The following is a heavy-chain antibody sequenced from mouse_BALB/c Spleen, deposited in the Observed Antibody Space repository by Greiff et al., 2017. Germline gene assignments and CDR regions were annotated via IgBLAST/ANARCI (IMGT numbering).Heavy chain of an antibody. D-gene: IGHD2-1*01. CDR2: ISYSGST. Sequence: EVKLVESGPGLVKPSQSLSLTCTVTGYSITSDYAWNWIRQFPGNKLEWMGYISYSGSTSYNPSLKSRISITRDTSKNQFFLQLNSVTTEDTATYYCAIYYGNYPWFAYWGQGTLVTVSA. J-gene: IGHJ3*01. CDR3: AIYYGNYPWFAY. CDR1: GYSITSDYA. V-gene: IGHV3-2*02.